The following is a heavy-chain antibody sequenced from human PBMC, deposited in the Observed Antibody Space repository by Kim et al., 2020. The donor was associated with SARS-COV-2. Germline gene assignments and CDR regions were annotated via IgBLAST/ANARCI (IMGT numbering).Heavy chain of an antibody. J-gene: IGHJ4*02. CDR2: INAGNGNT. CDR1: GYTFTSYA. CDR3: ARDSPLSIAVAGCFDY. D-gene: IGHD6-19*01. V-gene: IGHV1-3*01. Sequence: ASVKVSCKASGYTFTSYAMHWVRQAPGQRLEWMGWINAGNGNTKYSQKFQGRVTITRDTSASTAYMELSSLRSEDTAVYYCARDSPLSIAVAGCFDYWGQGTLVTVSS.